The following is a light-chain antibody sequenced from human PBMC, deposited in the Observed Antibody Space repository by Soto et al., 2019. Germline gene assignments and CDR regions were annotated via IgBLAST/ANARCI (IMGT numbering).Light chain of an antibody. CDR3: QQYSSSSEWT. CDR2: KAS. Sequence: DIQMTQSPSTLSASVGDRVTITCRASQSISSWLAWYQQKPGKAPKLLIYKASSLESGVPSRFSGSGSGTEFTLTISSLQPDDFATYYCQQYSSSSEWTFGQGTKVDIK. V-gene: IGKV1-5*03. J-gene: IGKJ1*01. CDR1: QSISSW.